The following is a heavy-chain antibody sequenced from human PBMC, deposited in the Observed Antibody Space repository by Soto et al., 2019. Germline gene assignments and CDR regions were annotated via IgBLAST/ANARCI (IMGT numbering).Heavy chain of an antibody. D-gene: IGHD3-3*01. CDR3: ATSPTIFGVL. Sequence: ASVKVSCKASGYTFTSYGISWVRQAPGQGLEWMGGIIPNNGKTNYAQKFQGRVTMTADASTSTAYMELSSLRSEDTAVYYCATSPTIFGVLWGQGTLVTVSS. CDR2: IIPNNGKT. J-gene: IGHJ4*02. CDR1: GYTFTSYG. V-gene: IGHV1-18*01.